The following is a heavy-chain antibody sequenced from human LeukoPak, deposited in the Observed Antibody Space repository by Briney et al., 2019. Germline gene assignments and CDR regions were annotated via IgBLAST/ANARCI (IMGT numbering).Heavy chain of an antibody. CDR2: ISGSGGST. CDR1: GFTFSSYA. Sequence: GGSLRLPCAASGFTFSSYAMSWVRQAPGKGLEWVSAISGSGGSTYYADSVKGRFTISRDNSKNTLYLQMNSLRVEDTAVYYCAKARSPASSSYYFDYWGQGTLVTVSS. V-gene: IGHV3-23*01. J-gene: IGHJ4*02. D-gene: IGHD6-6*01. CDR3: AKARSPASSSYYFDY.